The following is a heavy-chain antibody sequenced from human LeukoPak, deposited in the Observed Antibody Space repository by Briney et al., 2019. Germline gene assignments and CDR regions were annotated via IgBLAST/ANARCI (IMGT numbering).Heavy chain of an antibody. D-gene: IGHD3-3*01. J-gene: IGHJ6*04. V-gene: IGHV4-59*01. Sequence: SETLSLTCTVSGGSLSSYYWSWIRQPPGKGLEWIGYIYYSGSTNYNPSLKSRVTISVDTSKNQFSLKLSSVTAADTAVYYCARDGRDGYDFWSGYYRWGKGTTVTVSS. CDR1: GGSLSSYY. CDR2: IYYSGST. CDR3: ARDGRDGYDFWSGYYR.